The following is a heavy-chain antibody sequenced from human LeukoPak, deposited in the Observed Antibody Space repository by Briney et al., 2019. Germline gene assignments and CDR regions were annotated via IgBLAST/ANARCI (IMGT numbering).Heavy chain of an antibody. Sequence: PSETLSLTCTVSGGSISSSSYYWGWIRQPPGKGLEWIGSIYYSGGTYYNPSLKSRATISVDTSKNQFSLKLSSVTAADTAVYYCARIGISSSSLGFNYWGQGTLVTVSS. D-gene: IGHD6-6*01. CDR3: ARIGISSSSLGFNY. V-gene: IGHV4-39*01. J-gene: IGHJ4*02. CDR1: GGSISSSSYY. CDR2: IYYSGGT.